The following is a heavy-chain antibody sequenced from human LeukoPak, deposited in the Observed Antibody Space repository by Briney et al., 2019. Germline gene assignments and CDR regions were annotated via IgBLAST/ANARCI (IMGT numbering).Heavy chain of an antibody. CDR2: ISGSGDST. J-gene: IGHJ4*02. CDR3: AKDHGIISDY. D-gene: IGHD3-10*01. V-gene: IGHV3-23*01. CDR1: GFTFSSYS. Sequence: GGSLRLSCVVSGFTFSSYSMSWVRQAPGKGLEWVSAISGSGDSTYYADSVKGRFTISRDNSKNTLYLQMNSLRVEDTAVYYCAKDHGIISDYWGQGTLVTVSS.